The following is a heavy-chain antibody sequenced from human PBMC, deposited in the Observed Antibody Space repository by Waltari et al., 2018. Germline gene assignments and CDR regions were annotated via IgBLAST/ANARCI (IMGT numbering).Heavy chain of an antibody. Sequence: EVQLVESGGGWVQPGGSLRLSCVTSGFTFNGVWMSWVRQAPGKGVEGVANIKQDGSEKYYVDSVKGRFTISRDNAKNSLYLQAGSLRADDTAVYYCVPHCGDRGCYFDQWGQGTLVTVSS. V-gene: IGHV3-7*01. D-gene: IGHD2-21*01. CDR3: VPHCGDRGCYFDQ. J-gene: IGHJ5*02. CDR2: IKQDGSEK. CDR1: GFTFNGVW.